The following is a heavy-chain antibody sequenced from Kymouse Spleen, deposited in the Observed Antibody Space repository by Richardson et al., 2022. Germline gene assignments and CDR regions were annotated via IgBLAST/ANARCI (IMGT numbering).Heavy chain of an antibody. V-gene: IGHV4-34*01. D-gene: IGHD3-10*01. CDR3: ARKTMVRGGPFDY. CDR2: INHSGST. J-gene: IGHJ4*02. Sequence: QVQLQQWGAGLLKPSETLSLTCAVYGGSFSGYYWSWIRQPPGKGLEWIGEINHSGSTNYNPSLKSRVTISVDTSKNQFSLKLSSVTAADTAVYYCARKTMVRGGPFDYWGQGTLVTVSS. CDR1: GGSFSGYY.